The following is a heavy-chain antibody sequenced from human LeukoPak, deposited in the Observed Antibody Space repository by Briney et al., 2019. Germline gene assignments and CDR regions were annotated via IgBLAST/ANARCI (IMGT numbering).Heavy chain of an antibody. V-gene: IGHV3-23*01. CDR2: ISGCGGST. Sequence: GGSLRLSCAASGFTFSSYAMSWVRQAPGKGLEWVSAISGCGGSTYYADSVKGRFTISRDNSKNTLYLQMNSLRAEDTAVYYCAKDQVGPFAFDIWGQGTMVTVSS. CDR1: GFTFSSYA. CDR3: AKDQVGPFAFDI. J-gene: IGHJ3*02.